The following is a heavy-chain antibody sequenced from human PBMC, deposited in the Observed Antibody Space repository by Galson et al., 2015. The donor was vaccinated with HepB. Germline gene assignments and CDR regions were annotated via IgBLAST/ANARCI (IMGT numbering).Heavy chain of an antibody. CDR3: AKDLHGRYSGTYYAFDI. CDR2: ISWISGSL. J-gene: IGHJ3*02. V-gene: IGHV3-9*01. Sequence: SLRLSCAASGFTFDEYAMHWVRQAPGKGLEWVSGISWISGSLGYADSVKGRFTISRDNAKNSLYLQMNSLRAEDTALYYCAKDLHGRYSGTYYAFDIWGQGTMVTVSS. CDR1: GFTFDEYA. D-gene: IGHD1-26*01.